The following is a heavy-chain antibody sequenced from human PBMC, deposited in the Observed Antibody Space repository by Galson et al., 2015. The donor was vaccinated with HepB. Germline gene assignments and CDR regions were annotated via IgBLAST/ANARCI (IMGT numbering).Heavy chain of an antibody. J-gene: IGHJ5*02. CDR1: GGSISSSSYY. CDR2: IYYSGST. D-gene: IGHD5-12*01. CDR3: ARGDYSGYDFGTVGP. Sequence: SETLSLTCTVSGGSISSSSYYWGWIRQPPGKGLEWIGSIYYSGSTYYNPSLKSRVTISVDTSKNQFSLKLSFVTAADTAVYYCARGDYSGYDFGTVGPWGQGTLVTVSS. V-gene: IGHV4-39*01.